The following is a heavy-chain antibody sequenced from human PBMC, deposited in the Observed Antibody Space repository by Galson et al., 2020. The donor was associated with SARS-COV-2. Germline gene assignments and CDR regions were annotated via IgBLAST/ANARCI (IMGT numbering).Heavy chain of an antibody. J-gene: IGHJ4*02. Sequence: SQTLSLTCALSGGSISSINWWSWVRQPPGKGLEWIGAIYHSGRTNYNPSLKSRVTISVDKSKDQFSLKLSSVTAADTAVYYCASLPFGVVSPFDYWGQGTLVTVS. CDR1: GGSISSINW. V-gene: IGHV4-4*02. CDR2: IYHSGRT. D-gene: IGHD2-21*01. CDR3: ASLPFGVVSPFDY.